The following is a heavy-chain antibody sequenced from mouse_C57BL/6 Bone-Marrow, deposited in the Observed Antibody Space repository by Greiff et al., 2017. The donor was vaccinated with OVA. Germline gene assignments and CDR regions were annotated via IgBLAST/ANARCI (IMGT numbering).Heavy chain of an antibody. D-gene: IGHD2-3*01. CDR1: GYSFTSYY. Sequence: QVQLQQPGAELVKPGASVKLSCKASGYSFTSYYIHWVKQRPGQGLEWIGWIYPGSGNTKYNEKFKGKATLTADTSSSTAYMQLSSLTSEDSAVYYCARGGSWIYDGYYVLAYWGQGTLVTVSA. V-gene: IGHV1-66*01. J-gene: IGHJ3*01. CDR2: IYPGSGNT. CDR3: ARGGSWIYDGYYVLAY.